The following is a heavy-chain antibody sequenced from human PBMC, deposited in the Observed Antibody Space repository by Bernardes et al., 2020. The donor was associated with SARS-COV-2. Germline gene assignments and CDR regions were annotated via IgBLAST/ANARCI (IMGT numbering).Heavy chain of an antibody. V-gene: IGHV2-5*02. CDR1: SFSLRPSGVG. CDR3: AHYKYSRDNSRNWFDP. D-gene: IGHD6-25*01. J-gene: IGHJ5*02. CDR2: IYWDDDK. Sequence: SALTLSNTTQTLTLTCPFSSFSLRPSGVGVGWIRQPPGKALEWLALIYWDDDKRYSPSLKSRLTITKDTSKNQVVLTMTNMDPVDTATYYCAHYKYSRDNSRNWFDPWGQGTLVTVSS.